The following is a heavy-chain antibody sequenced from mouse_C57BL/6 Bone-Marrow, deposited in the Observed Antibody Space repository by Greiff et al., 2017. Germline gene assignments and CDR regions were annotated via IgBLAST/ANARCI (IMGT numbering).Heavy chain of an antibody. V-gene: IGHV1-82*01. Sequence: QVQLQQSGPELVKPGASVKISCKASGYAFSSSWMNWVKQRPGKGLEWIGRIYPGDGDTNYNGKFKGKATLTADKSSSTAYMQLSSLTSEDSAVYFCARSRLWYYFDYWGQGTTLTVAS. CDR1: GYAFSSSW. D-gene: IGHD1-1*02. CDR2: IYPGDGDT. J-gene: IGHJ2*01. CDR3: ARSRLWYYFDY.